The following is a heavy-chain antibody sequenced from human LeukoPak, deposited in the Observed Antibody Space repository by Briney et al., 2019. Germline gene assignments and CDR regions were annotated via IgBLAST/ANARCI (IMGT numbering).Heavy chain of an antibody. CDR3: ARAGSYFDY. J-gene: IGHJ4*02. Sequence: GGSLRLSCAASGCTFSSYEMNWVRQAPGKGLEWVSYISSSGDNIYYADSVKGRFTISRDNAKNSLYLQVNSLRAEDTGLYYCARAGSYFDYWGQGTLVTVSS. D-gene: IGHD1-26*01. V-gene: IGHV3-48*03. CDR2: ISSSGDNI. CDR1: GCTFSSYE.